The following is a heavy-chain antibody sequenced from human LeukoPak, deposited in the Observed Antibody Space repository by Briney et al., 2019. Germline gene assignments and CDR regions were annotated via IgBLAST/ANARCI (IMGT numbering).Heavy chain of an antibody. CDR1: GGTFSSYA. D-gene: IGHD6-13*01. Sequence: SVKVSCKASGGTFSSYAISWVRQAPGQGLEWMGGIIPIFGTANYAQKFQGRVTITTDESTSTAYMELSSLRSEDTAVYYCAKDSGIAAIDYYYYMDVWGKGTTVTVSS. CDR2: IIPIFGTA. V-gene: IGHV1-69*05. J-gene: IGHJ6*03. CDR3: AKDSGIAAIDYYYYMDV.